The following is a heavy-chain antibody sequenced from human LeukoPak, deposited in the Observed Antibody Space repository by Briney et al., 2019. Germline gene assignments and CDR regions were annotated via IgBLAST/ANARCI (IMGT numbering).Heavy chain of an antibody. D-gene: IGHD2-2*02. CDR2: MNPNSGNT. Sequence: GASVKVSCKASGYTFTSYDINWVRQATGQGLEWMGWMNPNSGNTGYAQKFQGRVTMTRNTSISTAYMELSSLRSEDTAVYYCARAYCSSTSCYIGWFDPWGQGTLVTVSS. CDR3: ARAYCSSTSCYIGWFDP. V-gene: IGHV1-8*01. J-gene: IGHJ5*02. CDR1: GYTFTSYD.